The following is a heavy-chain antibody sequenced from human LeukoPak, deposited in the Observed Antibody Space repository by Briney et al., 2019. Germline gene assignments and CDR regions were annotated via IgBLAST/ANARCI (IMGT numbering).Heavy chain of an antibody. D-gene: IGHD5-12*01. J-gene: IGHJ4*02. CDR1: GGSISSYY. CDR3: ARVRLYSGYFYFDY. CDR2: IYYSGST. Sequence: SETLSLTCTVSGGSISSYYWSWIRQPPGKGLEWIGYIYYSGSTNYNPSLKSRVTISVDTSKNQFSLKLSSVTAADTAVYYCARVRLYSGYFYFDYWGQGTLVTVSS. V-gene: IGHV4-59*12.